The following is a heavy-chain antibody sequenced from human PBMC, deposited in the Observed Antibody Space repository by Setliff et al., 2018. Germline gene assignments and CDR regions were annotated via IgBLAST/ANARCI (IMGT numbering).Heavy chain of an antibody. CDR3: ARGGTYRYFDY. V-gene: IGHV4-59*11. J-gene: IGHJ4*02. CDR2: IHHSGST. Sequence: SETLSLTCTVSGGSISSHYWSWIRQPPGRALEWIGYIHHSGSTNYNPSLKSRVTMSVDTSKTQFSLKLNSMTTADTAVYYCARGGTYRYFDYWGQGALVTVSS. CDR1: GGSISSHY.